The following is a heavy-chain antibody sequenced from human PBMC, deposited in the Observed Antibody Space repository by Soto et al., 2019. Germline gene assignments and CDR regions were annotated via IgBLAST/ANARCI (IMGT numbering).Heavy chain of an antibody. Sequence: QVQLQQWGAGLLKPSETLSLTCVVYGGSFSGYYWSWIRQPPGKGLEWIGEINHSGSTNYNPSLKSRVTISVDTSKNQYSLKVSSGTAADTAVDYCARGNWFDPWGQGTLVTVSA. J-gene: IGHJ5*02. CDR2: INHSGST. CDR1: GGSFSGYY. V-gene: IGHV4-34*01. CDR3: ARGNWFDP.